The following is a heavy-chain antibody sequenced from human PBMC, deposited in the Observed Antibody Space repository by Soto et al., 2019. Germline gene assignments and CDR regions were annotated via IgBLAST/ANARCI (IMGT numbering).Heavy chain of an antibody. V-gene: IGHV3-23*01. CDR3: ARDPSSSSWLLYYFDY. Sequence: GGPLRLSYAASGFTFSSYAMSWVRQAPGKGLEWVSAISGSGGSTYYADSVKGRFTISRDNSKNTLYLQMNSLRAEDTAVYYCARDPSSSSWLLYYFDYWGQGTLVTVSS. CDR2: ISGSGGST. J-gene: IGHJ4*02. CDR1: GFTFSSYA. D-gene: IGHD6-13*01.